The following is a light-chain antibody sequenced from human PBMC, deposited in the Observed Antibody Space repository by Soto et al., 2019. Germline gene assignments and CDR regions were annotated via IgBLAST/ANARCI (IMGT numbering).Light chain of an antibody. V-gene: IGKV3-20*01. J-gene: IGKJ1*01. CDR1: QSVSSSY. CDR3: QQYHTSPLT. Sequence: ESVLTKSPGTLSLSPGERATFSCRASQSVSSSYIAWYQQKRGQAPTRLIYCASFRSTGIPDRFIGSGSGPDFTLTTSTLVPEDFALYYFQQYHTSPLTFGQGTTVDI. CDR2: CAS.